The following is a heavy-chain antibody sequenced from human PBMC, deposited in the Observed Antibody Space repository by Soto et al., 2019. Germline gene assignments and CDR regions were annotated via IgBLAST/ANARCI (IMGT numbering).Heavy chain of an antibody. J-gene: IGHJ6*04. CDR1: GFTFSSYG. CDR3: AKAQGYCSSTSCREAYCYYGMDV. V-gene: IGHV3-30*18. CDR2: ISYDGNNK. D-gene: IGHD2-2*01. Sequence: GGSLRLSCVASGFTFSSYGMHWVRQAPGKGLEWLAVISYDGNNKYHVDSVKGRFTISRDNSKNTLFLQMNSLRAEDTAVYYGAKAQGYCSSTSCREAYCYYGMDVWGEGTKVTVSS.